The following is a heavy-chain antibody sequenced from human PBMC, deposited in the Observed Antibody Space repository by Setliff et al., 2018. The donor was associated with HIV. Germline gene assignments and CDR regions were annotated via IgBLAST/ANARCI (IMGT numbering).Heavy chain of an antibody. Sequence: GGSLRLSCAASGFTCSSYAMSWVRQAPGKGLEWVSAISGSGGSTYYADSVKGRFTISRDNSKNTLYLQMNSLRAEGTAVYYCARKLRPGHGMDVWGQGTTVTVSS. J-gene: IGHJ6*02. CDR2: ISGSGGST. CDR3: ARKLRPGHGMDV. CDR1: GFTCSSYA. V-gene: IGHV3-23*01. D-gene: IGHD3-10*01.